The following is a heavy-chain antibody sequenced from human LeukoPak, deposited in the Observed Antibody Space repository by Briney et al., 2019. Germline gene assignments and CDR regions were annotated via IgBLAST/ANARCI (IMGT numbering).Heavy chain of an antibody. V-gene: IGHV3-21*01. J-gene: IGHJ6*03. CDR3: ARAPFEYCGGDCFSDMNV. Sequence: GGSLRLSCAASGFTFDDYGMSWVRQAPGKGLEWVSSISSSSSYIYYADSVKGRFTISRDNAKNSLYLQMNSLRAEDTAVYYCARAPFEYCGGDCFSDMNVWGKGTTVTVSS. CDR2: ISSSSSYI. D-gene: IGHD2-21*01. CDR1: GFTFDDYG.